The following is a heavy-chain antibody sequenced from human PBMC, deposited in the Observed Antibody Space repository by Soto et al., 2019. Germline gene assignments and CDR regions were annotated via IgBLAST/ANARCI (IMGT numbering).Heavy chain of an antibody. V-gene: IGHV4-34*02. CDR3: ARGLEWSSCMDV. CDR2: INHDGTS. J-gene: IGHJ6*02. CDR1: GGSFSGYY. D-gene: IGHD3-3*01. Sequence: QVQLQQWGAGRLKTSETLSLSCADYGGSFSGYYWNWIRQPPGKGLEWIGEINHDGTSNYNTSLESRVTISVDTSKNQFSLKVTSVTAADTAVYYCARGLEWSSCMDVWGQGTTVTVSS.